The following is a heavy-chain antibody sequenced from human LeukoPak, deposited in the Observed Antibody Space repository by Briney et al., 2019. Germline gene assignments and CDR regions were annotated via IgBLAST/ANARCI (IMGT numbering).Heavy chain of an antibody. V-gene: IGHV3-23*01. CDR2: ISGSGGST. J-gene: IGHJ3*02. Sequence: GGSLRLSCAASGFTFSSYYMNWVRQAPGKGLEWVSAISGSGGSTYYADSVKGRFTISRDNSKNTLYLQMNSLRAEDTAVYYCAKGYVWGSYRHGSDIWGQGTMVTVSS. D-gene: IGHD3-16*02. CDR1: GFTFSSYY. CDR3: AKGYVWGSYRHGSDI.